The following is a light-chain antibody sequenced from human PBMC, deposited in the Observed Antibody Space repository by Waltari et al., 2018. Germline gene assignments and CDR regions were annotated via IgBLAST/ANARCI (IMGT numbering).Light chain of an antibody. V-gene: IGKV4-1*01. J-gene: IGKJ2*01. Sequence: DIVMTQSPDSLPVSLGERATLNCKSSQSVLYNTDNKNYLAWYQQKPGQSPKLLIYWASTRESEVPDRFSGSGSGTDFTLTISGLQADDAAIYFCQQYYDIPVTFGQGTRLEIK. CDR2: WAS. CDR1: QSVLYNTDNKNY. CDR3: QQYYDIPVT.